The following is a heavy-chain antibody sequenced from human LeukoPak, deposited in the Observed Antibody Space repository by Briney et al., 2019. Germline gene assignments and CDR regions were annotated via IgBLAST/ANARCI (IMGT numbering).Heavy chain of an antibody. V-gene: IGHV1-18*01. J-gene: IGHJ4*02. CDR2: ISTHNGNT. D-gene: IGHD1-1*01. Sequence: ASVKVSCKASGYTFTTYGISWVRQAPGQGLEWMGWISTHNGNTNYAQKLQGRVTITTDTSTNTAYMELRSLRSDDTAVYYCARNVASGFDFWGQGTLVTVSS. CDR3: ARNVASGFDF. CDR1: GYTFTTYG.